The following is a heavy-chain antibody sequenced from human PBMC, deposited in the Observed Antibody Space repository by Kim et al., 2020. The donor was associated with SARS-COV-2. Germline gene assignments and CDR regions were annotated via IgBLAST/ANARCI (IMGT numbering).Heavy chain of an antibody. CDR2: IWYDGSNK. CDR3: ARDSSFNELSY. CDR1: GFTFSSYG. Sequence: GGSLRLSCAASGFTFSSYGMHWVRQAPGKGLEWVAVIWYDGSNKYYADSVKGRFTISRDNSKNTLYLQMNSLRAEDTAVYYCARDSSFNELSYWGQGTLVTVSS. J-gene: IGHJ4*02. D-gene: IGHD1-26*01. V-gene: IGHV3-33*01.